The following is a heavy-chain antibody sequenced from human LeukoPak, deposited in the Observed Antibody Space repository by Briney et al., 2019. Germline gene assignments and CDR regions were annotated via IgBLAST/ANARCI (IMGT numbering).Heavy chain of an antibody. V-gene: IGHV3-23*01. CDR3: AKDWGEYFDYVWGSFTSFDF. CDR1: GFTFSSYG. Sequence: GGSLRLSCAASGFTFSSYGVSWVRQAPGKGLEWVSGISGSGHRAYYADSVKGRFTISRDNSKNTLYLQMNSLRAEDTAVYYCAKDWGEYFDYVWGSFTSFDFWGQGTLVTVSS. CDR2: ISGSGHRA. J-gene: IGHJ4*02. D-gene: IGHD3-16*01.